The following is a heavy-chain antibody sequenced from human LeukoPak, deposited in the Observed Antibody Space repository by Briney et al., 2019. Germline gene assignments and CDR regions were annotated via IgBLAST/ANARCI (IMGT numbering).Heavy chain of an antibody. D-gene: IGHD3-22*01. V-gene: IGHV3-30-3*01. Sequence: GGSLRLSCAASGFTFSSYWMHWVRQAPGKGLEWVAVISYDGSNKYYADSVKGRFTISRDNSKNTLYLQMNSLRAEDTAVYYRARGYYDSSGNDYWGQGTLVTVSS. CDR2: ISYDGSNK. J-gene: IGHJ4*02. CDR3: ARGYYDSSGNDY. CDR1: GFTFSSYW.